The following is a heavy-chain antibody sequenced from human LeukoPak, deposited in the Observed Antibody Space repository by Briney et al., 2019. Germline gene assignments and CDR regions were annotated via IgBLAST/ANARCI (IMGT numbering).Heavy chain of an antibody. CDR3: ATRNTMTTLMFDY. CDR2: ISDSGAST. Sequence: PGGSLRLSCAVSGFTFTNAWMSWVRQAPGKGLEWVSAISDSGASTYYADSVKGRFTISRDNSKNTLYLQMNSLRAEDTAVYYCATRNTMTTLMFDYWGQGTLVTVSS. CDR1: GFTFTNAW. D-gene: IGHD4-17*01. J-gene: IGHJ4*02. V-gene: IGHV3-23*01.